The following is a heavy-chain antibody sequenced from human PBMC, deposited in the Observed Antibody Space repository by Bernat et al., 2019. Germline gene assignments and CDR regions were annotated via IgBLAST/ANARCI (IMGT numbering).Heavy chain of an antibody. Sequence: GMHWVRQAPGKGLEWVAVISYDGSNKYYADSVKGRFTISRDNSKNTLYLQMNSLRAEDTAVYYCARGSGSNPLGWYFDLWGRGTLVTVSS. CDR2: ISYDGSNK. V-gene: IGHV3-30*19. D-gene: IGHD4-11*01. J-gene: IGHJ2*01. CDR3: ARGSGSNPLGWYFDL.